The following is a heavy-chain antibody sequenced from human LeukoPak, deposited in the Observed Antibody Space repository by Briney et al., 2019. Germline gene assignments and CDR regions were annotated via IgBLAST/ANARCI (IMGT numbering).Heavy chain of an antibody. J-gene: IGHJ5*02. CDR3: ARHCGSSRWSTNWFDT. Sequence: SETLSLTCTVSGGSISSSSYYWGWIRQPPWKGLEWNGSIYYSGSTYYNPSLKSRVTISVDTSKNQFSLKLRSVTAADTAVYYCARHCGSSRWSTNWFDTWGQGTLVTVSS. D-gene: IGHD6-13*01. V-gene: IGHV4-39*01. CDR1: GGSISSSSYY. CDR2: IYYSGST.